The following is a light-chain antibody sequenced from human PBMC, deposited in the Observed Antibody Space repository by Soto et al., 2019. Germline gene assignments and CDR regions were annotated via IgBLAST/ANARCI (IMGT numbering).Light chain of an antibody. CDR1: SSDVGSYNL. Sequence: QSALTQPASVSGSPGQSITISCTGTSSDVGSYNLVSWYQQHPGKAPKLMIYEGSKRPSGVSNRFSGSKSGNTASLTISGLQADDEADYYCCSYVGGSTVDVVFGGGTKLTVL. V-gene: IGLV2-23*03. CDR2: EGS. J-gene: IGLJ2*01. CDR3: CSYVGGSTVDVV.